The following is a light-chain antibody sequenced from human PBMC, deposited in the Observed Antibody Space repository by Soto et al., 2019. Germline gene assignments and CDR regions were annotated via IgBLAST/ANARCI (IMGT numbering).Light chain of an antibody. CDR1: QTIYSN. Sequence: IVMTQSPATLSVSPGDTASLSCRAGQTIYSNVAWYQHRPGQDPRLIIYRASSRATGVPARFSGSGSGTEFTLTITSLQSEYFALAYGQQYQNLWTFGHGTEVEIK. CDR3: QQYQNLWT. V-gene: IGKV3-15*01. J-gene: IGKJ1*01. CDR2: RAS.